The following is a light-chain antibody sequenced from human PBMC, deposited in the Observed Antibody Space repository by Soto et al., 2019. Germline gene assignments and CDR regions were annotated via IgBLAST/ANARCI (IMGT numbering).Light chain of an antibody. CDR2: RNN. Sequence: QSVLTQPPSTSGTPGQRVTISCSGSSSNIGSNTVNWYQQLPGTAPKLLIYRNNQRPSGVPDRFSGSKSGTSASLAISGLQSEDEADYYCAAWDGSLKGYVFGTGTRSPP. V-gene: IGLV1-44*01. J-gene: IGLJ1*01. CDR3: AAWDGSLKGYV. CDR1: SSNIGSNT.